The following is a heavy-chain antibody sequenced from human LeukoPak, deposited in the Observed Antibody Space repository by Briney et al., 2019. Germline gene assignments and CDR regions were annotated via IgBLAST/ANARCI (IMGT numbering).Heavy chain of an antibody. J-gene: IGHJ4*02. CDR2: MNPNSGNT. V-gene: IGHV1-8*01. CDR3: ARDWVEGITMVRGDY. CDR1: VYTFTNYD. D-gene: IGHD3-10*01. Sequence: ASVTVSFKRSVYTFTNYDINWVRQAAGQGVEWVGWMNPNSGNTGYAQKFQGRVTMTRNTSISTAYMELSSLRSEDTAVYYCARDWVEGITMVRGDYWGQGTLVTVSS.